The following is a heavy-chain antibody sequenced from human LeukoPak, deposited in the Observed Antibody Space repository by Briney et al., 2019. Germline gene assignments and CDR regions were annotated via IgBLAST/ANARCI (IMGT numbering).Heavy chain of an antibody. CDR1: GGSFSGHY. CDR3: ARPRYGSGSLDS. CDR2: INHSGST. V-gene: IGHV4-34*01. Sequence: PSETLSLTCAVYGGSFSGHYWTWIRQPPGKGLEWIGEINHSGSTTYNPSLNSRLTISVDTSKNQFSLRLSSVTAADTAVYYCARPRYGSGSLDSWDQGTLVTVSS. J-gene: IGHJ4*02. D-gene: IGHD3-10*01.